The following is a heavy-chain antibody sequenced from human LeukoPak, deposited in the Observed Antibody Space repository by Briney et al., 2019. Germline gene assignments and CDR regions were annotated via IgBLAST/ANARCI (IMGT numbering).Heavy chain of an antibody. V-gene: IGHV3-15*01. D-gene: IGHD3-22*01. Sequence: GGSLRLSCEASGFTFRNAWMRWVRQAPGKGLEWVGRIKSKTDGGTTDYAAPVKGRYAISRDDSENTLYLHMNSLKSEDTAVYYCTVRGVLDSSGYHPSSGNYGLDVWGQGTTVTVSS. J-gene: IGHJ6*02. CDR2: IKSKTDGGTT. CDR3: TVRGVLDSSGYHPSSGNYGLDV. CDR1: GFTFRNAW.